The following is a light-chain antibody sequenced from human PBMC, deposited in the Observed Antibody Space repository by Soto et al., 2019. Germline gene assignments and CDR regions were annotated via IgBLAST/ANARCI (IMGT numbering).Light chain of an antibody. CDR2: SNN. V-gene: IGLV1-44*01. CDR1: SSNIGSNT. CDR3: AAWDDSLNGPV. J-gene: IGLJ3*02. Sequence: QPVLTQPPSASGTPGQRVTISCSGSSSNIGSNTIHWYQQLPGTAPKLLIDSNNRRPSGVPDRFSGSMSGTSASLAISGLQSEDEADYYCAAWDDSLNGPVFGGGTQLTVL.